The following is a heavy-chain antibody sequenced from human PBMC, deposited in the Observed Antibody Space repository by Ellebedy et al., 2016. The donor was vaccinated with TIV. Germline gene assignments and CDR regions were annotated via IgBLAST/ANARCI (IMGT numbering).Heavy chain of an antibody. D-gene: IGHD3-9*01. J-gene: IGHJ6*02. CDR3: AREFYDVLTGFSYGLDV. CDR2: INPNTGDT. Sequence: ASVKVSCKASGYTFTDYFMHWVRQAPGQGLEWMGWINPNTGDTSYAQKFQGRVTMTRATSIGAAFLELSGLRSDDAAVYYCAREFYDVLTGFSYGLDVWGQGTTVTVSS. V-gene: IGHV1-2*02. CDR1: GYTFTDYF.